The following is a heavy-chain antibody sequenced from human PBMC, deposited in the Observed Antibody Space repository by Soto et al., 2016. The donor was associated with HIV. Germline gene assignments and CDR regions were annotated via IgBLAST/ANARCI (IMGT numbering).Heavy chain of an antibody. CDR3: VKDNSGWYYFDY. V-gene: IGHV3-9*01. D-gene: IGHD6-19*01. CDR2: ISWNSGNR. J-gene: IGHJ4*02. CDR1: GFTFDAYA. Sequence: EVQLVESGGGLVQPGRSLRLSCAASGFTFDAYAMHWVRQAPGKGLEWVSGISWNSGNRGYADSVKGRFTISRDNAKNSLYLQMNSLRPEDTAFYYCVKDNSGWYYFDYWGQGTLVTVSS.